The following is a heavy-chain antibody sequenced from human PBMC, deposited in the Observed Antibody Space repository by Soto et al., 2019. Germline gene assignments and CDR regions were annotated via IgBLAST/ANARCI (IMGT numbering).Heavy chain of an antibody. CDR3: ARDNGRGSYSNYYYGMDG. CDR2: INVGNGNT. CDR1: GYTFTDYA. V-gene: IGHV1-3*01. J-gene: IGHJ6*02. Sequence: EASVKVSCKASGYTFTDYAIHWVRQAPGQGLEWMGWINVGNGNTGYSRKFQGRVTNARDMSASTAYMELSSLRSEDTAVYYCARDNGRGSYSNYYYGMDGCGQGSTVTVS. D-gene: IGHD1-26*01.